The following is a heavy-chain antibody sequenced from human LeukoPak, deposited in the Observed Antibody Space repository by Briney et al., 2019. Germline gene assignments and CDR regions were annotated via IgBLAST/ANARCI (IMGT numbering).Heavy chain of an antibody. CDR3: ARAPSWNYNRYYYYYVDV. J-gene: IGHJ6*03. Sequence: ASVKVCCKTSGYTFTNFEINWVRRASGPGLEGVGVMNPNSGNTGYAQKFQGRVTITRNTSISTAYIALSSLRSEDTAVYYCARAPSWNYNRYYYYYVDVWGRGTTVTVSS. D-gene: IGHD1-7*01. V-gene: IGHV1-8*03. CDR1: GYTFTNFE. CDR2: MNPNSGNT.